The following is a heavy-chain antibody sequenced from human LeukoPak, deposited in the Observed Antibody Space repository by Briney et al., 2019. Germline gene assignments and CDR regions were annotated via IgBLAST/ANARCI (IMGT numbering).Heavy chain of an antibody. V-gene: IGHV3-9*01. J-gene: IGHJ4*02. Sequence: GRSLRLSCAASGFTFDDYAMHWVRQTPGKGLEWVSGISWNSGSIGYADSVKGQFTISRDNAKNSLYLQMNSLRAEDTALYYCAKDRRSYCGGDCYSGYDYWGQGTLVTVSS. D-gene: IGHD2-21*02. CDR1: GFTFDDYA. CDR3: AKDRRSYCGGDCYSGYDY. CDR2: ISWNSGSI.